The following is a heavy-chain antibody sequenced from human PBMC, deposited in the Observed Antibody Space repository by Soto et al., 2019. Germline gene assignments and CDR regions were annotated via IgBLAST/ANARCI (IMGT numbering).Heavy chain of an antibody. CDR2: IWYDGSNK. CDR3: ARSAFGGVIAKY. V-gene: IGHV3-33*01. Sequence: GGSLRLSCAASGFTFSSYGMHWVRQAPGKGLEWVAVIWYDGSNKYYADSVKGRFTISRDNSKNTLYLQMNSLRAEDTAVYYCARSAFGGVIAKYWGQGTXVTVSS. CDR1: GFTFSSYG. D-gene: IGHD3-16*02. J-gene: IGHJ4*02.